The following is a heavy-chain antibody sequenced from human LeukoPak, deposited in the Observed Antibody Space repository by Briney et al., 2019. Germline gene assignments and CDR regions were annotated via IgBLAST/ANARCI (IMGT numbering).Heavy chain of an antibody. D-gene: IGHD6-13*01. Sequence: PGGSLRLPCAASGFTFSSYGMHWVRQAPGKGLEWVAVISYDGSNKYYADSVKGRFTISRDNSKNTLYLQMNSLRAEDTAVYYCAKERAAAGTRATFALNPWGQGTLVTVSS. CDR1: GFTFSSYG. V-gene: IGHV3-30*18. CDR3: AKERAAAGTRATFALNP. CDR2: ISYDGSNK. J-gene: IGHJ5*02.